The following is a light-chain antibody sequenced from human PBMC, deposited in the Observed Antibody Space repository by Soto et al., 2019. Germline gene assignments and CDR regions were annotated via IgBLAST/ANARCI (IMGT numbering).Light chain of an antibody. V-gene: IGKV1-5*03. CDR1: QTISSW. CDR3: QHYNSYSEA. J-gene: IGKJ1*01. Sequence: DIQMTHSPSSLSASVGDRVTITCRASQTISSWLAWYQQKPGKAPKLLIYKASTLKSGVPSRFSGSGSGTEFTLTISSLQPDDFATYYCQHYNSYSEAFGQGTKGDNK. CDR2: KAS.